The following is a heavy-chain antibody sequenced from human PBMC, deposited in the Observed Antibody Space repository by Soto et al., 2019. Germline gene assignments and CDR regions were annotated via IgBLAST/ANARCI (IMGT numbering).Heavy chain of an antibody. CDR2: VYWDDDK. V-gene: IGHV2-5*02. D-gene: IGHD5-18*01. CDR1: GFSLTTSGVG. Sequence: QITLKESGPMLVKPTQALTLTCTCSGFSLTTSGVGVGWIRQPPGKALEWLALVYWDDDKRYSTSLTNRLTLSRDTSKNGVVLTLTHVDPTDTATYFCAHKGGFGYPESWGQGIMVTVSS. J-gene: IGHJ5*02. CDR3: AHKGGFGYPES.